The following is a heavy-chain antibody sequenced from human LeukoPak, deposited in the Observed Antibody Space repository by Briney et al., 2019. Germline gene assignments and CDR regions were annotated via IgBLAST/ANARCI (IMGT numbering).Heavy chain of an antibody. CDR2: INHSGST. D-gene: IGHD6-13*01. CDR1: GGSFSGYY. J-gene: IGHJ4*02. CDR3: ARGRPGYSSSWDFDY. V-gene: IGHV4-34*01. Sequence: PSETLSLTCAVYGGSFSGYYWSWIRQPPGKGLEWIGEINHSGSTNYNPSLKSRVTTSVDTSKNQFSLKLSSVTAADTAVYYCARGRPGYSSSWDFDYWGQGTLVTVSS.